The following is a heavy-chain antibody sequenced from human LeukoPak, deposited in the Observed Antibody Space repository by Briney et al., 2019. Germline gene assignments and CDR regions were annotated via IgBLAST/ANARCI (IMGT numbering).Heavy chain of an antibody. D-gene: IGHD3-10*01. CDR2: IYYSGST. J-gene: IGHJ5*02. Sequence: SETLSLTCTVSGGSISSNSYYWGWIRQPPGKGLQWIGSIYYSGSTYYNPSLKSRVTISVDTSKNQFSLKLSSVTAADTAVYYCARNRYYYGSGSYGVPNWFDPWGQGTLVTVSS. V-gene: IGHV4-39*01. CDR1: GGSISSNSYY. CDR3: ARNRYYYGSGSYGVPNWFDP.